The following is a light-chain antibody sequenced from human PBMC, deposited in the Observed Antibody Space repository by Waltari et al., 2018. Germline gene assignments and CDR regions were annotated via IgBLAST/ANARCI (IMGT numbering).Light chain of an antibody. CDR2: ELN. CDR3: GSYTVTNNLYV. J-gene: IGLJ1*01. CDR1: GGDDGEDNL. Sequence: QSALTQPPSASGSPGQSVTISCTGTGGDDGEDNLVSWYQQRPGKAPKLLMFELNKRPSGVSSRFSGSKSANADSLTISGLQAEDEGDYYCGSYTVTNNLYVFGTGTKVTVL. V-gene: IGLV2-8*01.